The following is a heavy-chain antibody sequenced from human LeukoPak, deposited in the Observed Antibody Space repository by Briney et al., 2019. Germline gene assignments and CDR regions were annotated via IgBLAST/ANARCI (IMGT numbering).Heavy chain of an antibody. Sequence: GGSLRLSCAASGFTLNRFWMSWVRQAPGKGLEWVANIKQDGSEKYYVDSVKGRFTISRDNAKNSLYLQMNSLRAEDTAVYYCARVFNYYYYMDVWGKGTTVTVSS. CDR2: IKQDGSEK. J-gene: IGHJ6*03. CDR3: ARVFNYYYYMDV. CDR1: GFTLNRFW. V-gene: IGHV3-7*01.